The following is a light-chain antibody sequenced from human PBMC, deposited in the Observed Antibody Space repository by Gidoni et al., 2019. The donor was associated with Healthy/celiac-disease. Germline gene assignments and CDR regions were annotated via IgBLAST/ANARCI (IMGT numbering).Light chain of an antibody. J-gene: IGLJ2*01. CDR2: KDS. CDR3: QSADSSGTVV. CDR1: ALPKQY. V-gene: IGLV3-25*02. Sequence: SYELTQPPSLSVSPGQTARITCSGDALPKQYAYWYQKKPGQDPVLVIYKDSERPSGIPERFSGSSSGTTVTLTISGVQAEDEADYYCQSADSSGTVVFGGGTKLTVL.